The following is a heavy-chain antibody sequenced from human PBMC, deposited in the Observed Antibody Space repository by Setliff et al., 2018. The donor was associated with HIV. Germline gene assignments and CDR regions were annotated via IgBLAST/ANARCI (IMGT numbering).Heavy chain of an antibody. CDR3: ARAKGYHYYMDV. D-gene: IGHD2-15*01. J-gene: IGHJ6*03. Sequence: SETLSLTCTVSGGSISSGPYFWSWIRQPAGKAVEWMGHIYTNGATKYNPSLKSRVTISRDTSKNQFSLKLTSVTAADTAVYYCARAKGYHYYMDVWGRETTVTVSS. CDR2: IYTNGAT. CDR1: GGSISSGPYF. V-gene: IGHV4-61*09.